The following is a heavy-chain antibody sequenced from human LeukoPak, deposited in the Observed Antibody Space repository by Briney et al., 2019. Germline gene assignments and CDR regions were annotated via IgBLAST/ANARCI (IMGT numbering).Heavy chain of an antibody. CDR3: AKDFPTVVGHYYYYGMDV. D-gene: IGHD4-23*01. CDR1: GFTFSSYG. J-gene: IGHJ6*02. CDR2: IIYEGRNK. Sequence: PGGSLRLSWAASGFTFSSYGTRSARQPAGNGREWVASIIYEGRNKYHADSVKGRSTISRDNSKNTLYLQMNSLRAEDTAVYYCAKDFPTVVGHYYYYGMDVWGQGTTVTVSS. V-gene: IGHV3-30*02.